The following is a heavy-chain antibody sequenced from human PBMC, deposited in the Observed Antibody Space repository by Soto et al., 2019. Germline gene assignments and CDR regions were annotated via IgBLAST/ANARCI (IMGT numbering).Heavy chain of an antibody. Sequence: ASVKVCCKASGDIFTSYGISWARQAPRQGLEWLGWISAYDDNTKYAQTLQGRVSMSTDTSTNTAYMELRSLRSDDTAMYYCARGGYYDSSGSRNYHYYGMNVWGQGTTVTAP. V-gene: IGHV1-18*01. CDR3: ARGGYYDSSGSRNYHYYGMNV. D-gene: IGHD3-22*01. CDR1: GDIFTSYG. CDR2: ISAYDDNT. J-gene: IGHJ6*02.